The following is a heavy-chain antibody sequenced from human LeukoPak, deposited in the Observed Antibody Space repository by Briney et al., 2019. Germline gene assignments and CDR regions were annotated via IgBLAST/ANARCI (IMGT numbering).Heavy chain of an antibody. CDR3: ARGTSDWHGTDY. J-gene: IGHJ4*02. Sequence: PGGTLRLSCAASGFTFRTHWMHWVRQGPGKGLVWLSQISPDGRTATYADSVKGRITISRDNAKNTLYLQINSLTDEDAAVYFCARGTSDWHGTDYWGQGTLVTVSS. CDR1: GFTFRTHW. V-gene: IGHV3-74*01. CDR2: ISPDGRTA. D-gene: IGHD6-19*01.